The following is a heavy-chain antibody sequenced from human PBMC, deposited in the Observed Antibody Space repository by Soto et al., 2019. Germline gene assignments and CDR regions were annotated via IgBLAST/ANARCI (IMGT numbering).Heavy chain of an antibody. CDR2: ISYDGSNK. CDR1: GFTFSSYA. Sequence: QVQLVESGGGVVQPGRSLRLSCAASGFTFSSYAMHWVRQAPGKGLEWVAVISYDGSNKYYADSVKGRFTISRDNSKNTLYLQMNSLRAEDTAVYYCARDQCRGGSCYSEYGWFDPWGQGTLVTVSS. CDR3: ARDQCRGGSCYSEYGWFDP. V-gene: IGHV3-30-3*01. D-gene: IGHD2-15*01. J-gene: IGHJ5*02.